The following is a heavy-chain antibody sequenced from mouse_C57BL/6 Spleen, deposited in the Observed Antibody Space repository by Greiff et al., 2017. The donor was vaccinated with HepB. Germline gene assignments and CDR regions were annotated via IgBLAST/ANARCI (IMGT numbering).Heavy chain of an antibody. J-gene: IGHJ1*03. CDR2: IDPSDSYT. V-gene: IGHV1-69*01. Sequence: QVHVKQPGAELVMPGASVKLSCKASGYTFTSYWMHWVKQRPGQGLEWIGEIDPSDSYTNYNQKFKGKSTLTVDKSSSTAYMQLSSLTSEDSAVYYCARGLRGFDVWGTGTTVTVSS. CDR3: ARGLRGFDV. CDR1: GYTFTSYW.